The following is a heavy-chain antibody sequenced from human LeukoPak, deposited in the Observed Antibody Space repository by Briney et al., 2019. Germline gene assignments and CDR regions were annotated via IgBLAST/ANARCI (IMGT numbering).Heavy chain of an antibody. CDR1: CGSTSSYD. CDR2: IYTSGST. J-gene: IGHJ5*02. Sequence: PGNTLSLTCTAPCGSTSSYDWSCIRQPAGKGLEWIGYIYTSGSTNYNPSLKSRVTISVDTSKNQFSLKLSSVTAADTAVYYCARHGRNWFDPWGQGTLVTVSS. V-gene: IGHV4-4*09. CDR3: ARHGRNWFDP. D-gene: IGHD5-24*01.